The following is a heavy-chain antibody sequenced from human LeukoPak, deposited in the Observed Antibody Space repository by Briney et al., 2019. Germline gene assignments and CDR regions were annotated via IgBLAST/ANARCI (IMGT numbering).Heavy chain of an antibody. V-gene: IGHV3-11*03. CDR1: GFTFSDYY. Sequence: GGSLRLSCAASGFTFSDYYMSWIRQAPGKGLEWVSYISSSSSYTNYVDSVKGRFTISRDNAKNSLYLQMNSLRAEDTAVYYCASLTYYFDSSGYYPGYFQHWGQGTLVTVSS. D-gene: IGHD3-22*01. CDR3: ASLTYYFDSSGYYPGYFQH. J-gene: IGHJ1*01. CDR2: ISSSSSYT.